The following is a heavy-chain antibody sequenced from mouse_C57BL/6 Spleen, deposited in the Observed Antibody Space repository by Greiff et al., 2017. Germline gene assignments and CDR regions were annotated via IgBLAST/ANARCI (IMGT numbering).Heavy chain of an antibody. CDR1: GYTFTDYE. CDR3: TNYGSSFFDY. Sequence: VQLKESGAELVRPGASVTLSCKASGYTFTDYEMHWVKQTPVHGLEWIGAIDPETGGTAYNQKFKGKAILTADKSSSTAYMELRSLTSEDSAVYYCTNYGSSFFDYWGQGTTLTVSS. CDR2: IDPETGGT. V-gene: IGHV1-15*01. D-gene: IGHD1-1*01. J-gene: IGHJ2*01.